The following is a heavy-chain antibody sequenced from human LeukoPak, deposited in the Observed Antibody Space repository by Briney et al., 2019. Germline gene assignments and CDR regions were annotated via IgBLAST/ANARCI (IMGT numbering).Heavy chain of an antibody. CDR2: ITGSGGST. J-gene: IGHJ4*02. CDR1: GFTFSSYA. Sequence: GGSLRLSCAASGFTFSSYAMRWVRQAPGKGLEGGSAITGSGGSTYYADSVKGRFTISSDNSNNTLYLQMNSLTAEDTAVYYCAKALVYDSSGDYYTPSPCFDYWGQATLVTDCS. D-gene: IGHD3-22*01. CDR3: AKALVYDSSGDYYTPSPCFDY. V-gene: IGHV3-23*01.